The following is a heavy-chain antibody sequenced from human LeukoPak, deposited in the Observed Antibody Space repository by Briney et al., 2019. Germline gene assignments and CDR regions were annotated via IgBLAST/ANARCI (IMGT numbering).Heavy chain of an antibody. Sequence: PGGSLRLSCAASGFTFSNFEMNWVRQIPGKGLEWLSFITRSSRIIYYADSMKGRFTISRDNAKNSLYLQMNSLRAEDSAVYYCARDNLGVATAFDYWGQGTLVTVSS. CDR3: ARDNLGVATAFDY. D-gene: IGHD5-12*01. J-gene: IGHJ4*02. CDR1: GFTFSNFE. V-gene: IGHV3-48*01. CDR2: ITRSSRII.